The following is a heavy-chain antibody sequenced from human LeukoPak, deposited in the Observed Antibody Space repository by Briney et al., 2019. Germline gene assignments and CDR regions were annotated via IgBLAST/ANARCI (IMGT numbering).Heavy chain of an antibody. V-gene: IGHV4-59*01. Sequence: SETLSLTCTVSGGSISSYYWNWIRQPPGEGLEWIGSIYYSGTTNSNPSLKSRATISVDTSKNHLSLKVNSVTAADTAVYYCARGASGTLYDAFDIWGQGTMVTVSS. CDR3: ARGASGTLYDAFDI. D-gene: IGHD1-26*01. CDR2: IYYSGTT. J-gene: IGHJ3*02. CDR1: GGSISSYY.